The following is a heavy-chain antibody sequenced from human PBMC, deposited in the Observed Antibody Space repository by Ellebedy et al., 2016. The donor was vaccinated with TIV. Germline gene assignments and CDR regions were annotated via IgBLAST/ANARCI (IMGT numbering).Heavy chain of an antibody. V-gene: IGHV3-9*01. J-gene: IGHJ4*02. CDR1: GFTFADYA. D-gene: IGHD6-13*01. CDR3: AKDRGRSGYSSSWASNYCDY. CDR2: MNGKSGSL. Sequence: SLKISCAASGFTFADYAIPWVRQSPGKGLAWISGMNGKSGSLGYADSVKGRFTISRDNAKNSLYLQVNSLRAEDTALYYCAKDRGRSGYSSSWASNYCDYWGQGTLVTVSS.